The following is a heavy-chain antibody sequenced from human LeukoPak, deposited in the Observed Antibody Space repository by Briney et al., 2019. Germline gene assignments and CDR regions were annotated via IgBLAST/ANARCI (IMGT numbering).Heavy chain of an antibody. Sequence: SETLSLPCTVSVGPISSYYWSWIRQPAGKGLEWIGRIYTSGSTNYNPSLKSRVTTSVDTSKNQFSLKLSSVTAADTAVYYCARDATTVVTPGYMDVWGKGTTVTVSS. V-gene: IGHV4-4*07. CDR2: IYTSGST. D-gene: IGHD4-23*01. CDR1: VGPISSYY. CDR3: ARDATTVVTPGYMDV. J-gene: IGHJ6*03.